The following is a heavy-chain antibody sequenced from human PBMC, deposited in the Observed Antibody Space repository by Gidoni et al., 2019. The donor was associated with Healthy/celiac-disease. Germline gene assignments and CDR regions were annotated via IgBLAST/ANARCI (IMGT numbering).Heavy chain of an antibody. J-gene: IGHJ5*02. CDR3: ARDSFSSSVHRNWFDP. V-gene: IGHV1-2*06. CDR1: GYTFTGYY. D-gene: IGHD6-6*01. Sequence: QVQLVQSGAEVKKPGASVKVSCKASGYTFTGYYMHWVRQAPGQGLEWMGRINPNSGGTNYAQKFQGRVTMTRDTSISTAYMELSRLRSDDTAVYYCARDSFSSSVHRNWFDPWGQGTLVTVSS. CDR2: INPNSGGT.